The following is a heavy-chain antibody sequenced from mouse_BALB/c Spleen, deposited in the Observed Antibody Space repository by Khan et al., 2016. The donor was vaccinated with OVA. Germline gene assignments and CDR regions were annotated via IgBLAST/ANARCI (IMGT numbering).Heavy chain of an antibody. CDR1: GYTFTDYN. CDR3: VRSGYGSFAF. J-gene: IGHJ3*01. D-gene: IGHD1-2*01. V-gene: IGHV1S29*02. Sequence: VQLQQSGPEVVKPGASVKISCKASGYTFTDYNVDWVKQRHGKSLEWIGYFFPNSGGSGYNQKFKTKATLTVDISSSTAYMDLRNLTSEDSAVXYCVRSGYGSFAFWGQGTLVTVSA. CDR2: FFPNSGGS.